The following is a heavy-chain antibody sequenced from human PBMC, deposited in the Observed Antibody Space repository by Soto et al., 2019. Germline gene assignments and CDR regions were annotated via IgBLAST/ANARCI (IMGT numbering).Heavy chain of an antibody. V-gene: IGHV3-49*03. CDR2: IRSKAYGGTT. J-gene: IGHJ6*02. D-gene: IGHD6-6*01. CDR3: TVEYSSSSTYYYYGMDV. CDR1: GFTFGDYA. Sequence: GGSLRLSCTASGFTFGDYAMSWFRQAPGKGLGWVGFIRSKAYGGTTEYAASVKGRFTISRDDSKSIAYLQMNSLKTEDTAVYYCTVEYSSSSTYYYYGMDVWGQGTTVTVSS.